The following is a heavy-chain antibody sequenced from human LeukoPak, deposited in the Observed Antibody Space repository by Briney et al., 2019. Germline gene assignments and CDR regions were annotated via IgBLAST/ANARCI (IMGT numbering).Heavy chain of an antibody. D-gene: IGHD6-19*01. V-gene: IGHV4-59*08. CDR1: GGSVSSYY. Sequence: SETLSLTCTVSGGSVSSYYWSWIRQPPGKGLEWIGYIYYSGSTNYNPSLKSRITISVDTSKNQFSLKLSSVTAADTAVYYCARHAKLGAVAGTLGWFDPWGQGTLVTVSS. J-gene: IGHJ5*02. CDR3: ARHAKLGAVAGTLGWFDP. CDR2: IYYSGST.